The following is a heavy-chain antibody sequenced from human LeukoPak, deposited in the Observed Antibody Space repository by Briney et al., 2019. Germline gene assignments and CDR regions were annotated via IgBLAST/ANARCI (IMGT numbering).Heavy chain of an antibody. J-gene: IGHJ4*02. Sequence: GGSLRLSCAASGFTFSSYAMSWVRQAPGKGLEWVSAISGSGGSTYYADSVKGRFTIPRDNSKNSLYLQINSLRAEDTAVYYCAIELLWFGESPDYWGQGTLVTVSS. CDR1: GFTFSSYA. D-gene: IGHD3-10*01. V-gene: IGHV3-23*01. CDR3: AIELLWFGESPDY. CDR2: ISGSGGST.